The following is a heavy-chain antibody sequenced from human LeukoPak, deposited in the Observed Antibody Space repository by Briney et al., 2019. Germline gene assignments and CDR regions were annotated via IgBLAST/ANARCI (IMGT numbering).Heavy chain of an antibody. Sequence: SETLSLTCTVSGYSISSGYYWGWLRQPPGKGLEWIGSIYYSGNTYYNASLKSQVSISIDTSKNRFSLKLTSVTAADTAVYYCARQTGSGLFILPGGQGTLVTVSS. CDR3: ARQTGSGLFILP. D-gene: IGHD3/OR15-3a*01. CDR1: GYSISSGYY. CDR2: IYYSGNT. J-gene: IGHJ4*02. V-gene: IGHV4-38-2*02.